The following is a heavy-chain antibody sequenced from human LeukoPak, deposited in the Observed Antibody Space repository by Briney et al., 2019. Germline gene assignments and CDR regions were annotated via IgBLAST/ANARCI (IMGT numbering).Heavy chain of an antibody. D-gene: IGHD3-16*01. CDR1: GFTVSSNY. Sequence: PGGSLRLSCAASGFTVSSNYMSWVRQAPGKGLEWVSVIYSGGSTYYADSVKGRFTISRDNSKNTLYLQMNSLRAEDTAVYYCARARLGIYFDYWGQGTLVTVSS. CDR2: IYSGGST. J-gene: IGHJ4*02. V-gene: IGHV3-53*01. CDR3: ARARLGIYFDY.